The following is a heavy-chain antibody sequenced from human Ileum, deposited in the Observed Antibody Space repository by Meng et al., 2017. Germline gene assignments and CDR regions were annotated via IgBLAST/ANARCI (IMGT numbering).Heavy chain of an antibody. D-gene: IGHD5-24*01. CDR1: GFTFSSYE. CDR3: ARGRWRSSH. CDR2: ISSSDGTK. Sequence: GESLKISCAASGFTFSSYEMNWVRQAPGKGLEWVSYISSSDGTKYYADSVKGRFTISRDNAKNSLYLQMNSLRAEDTAVYYCARGRWRSSHWGQGTLVTVSS. V-gene: IGHV3-48*03. J-gene: IGHJ4*02.